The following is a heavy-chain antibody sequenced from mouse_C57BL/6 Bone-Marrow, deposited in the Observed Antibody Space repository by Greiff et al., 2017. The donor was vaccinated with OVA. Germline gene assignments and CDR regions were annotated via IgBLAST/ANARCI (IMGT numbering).Heavy chain of an antibody. V-gene: IGHV5-9-1*02. CDR2: ISSGGDYI. CDR1: GFTFSSYA. CDR3: TREVWLPYWYFDV. D-gene: IGHD2-2*01. Sequence: EVMLVESGEGLVKPGGSLKLSCAASGFTFSSYAMSWVRQTPEKRLEWVAYISSGGDYIYYADTVKGRFTISRDNARNTLYLQMSSLKSEDTAMYYCTREVWLPYWYFDVWGTGTTVTVSS. J-gene: IGHJ1*03.